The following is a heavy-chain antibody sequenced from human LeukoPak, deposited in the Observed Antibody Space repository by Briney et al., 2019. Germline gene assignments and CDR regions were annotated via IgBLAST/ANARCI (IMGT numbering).Heavy chain of an antibody. CDR2: IYYSGST. Sequence: PSETLSLTCTVSGGSISSYYWSWIRQPPGKGLEWIGYIYYSGSTNYNPSLKSRVTISVDTSKNHFSLKLSSVTAADTAVYYCARGFSGWPYSIDYWGQGTLVTVSS. J-gene: IGHJ4*02. D-gene: IGHD6-19*01. CDR3: ARGFSGWPYSIDY. CDR1: GGSISSYY. V-gene: IGHV4-59*01.